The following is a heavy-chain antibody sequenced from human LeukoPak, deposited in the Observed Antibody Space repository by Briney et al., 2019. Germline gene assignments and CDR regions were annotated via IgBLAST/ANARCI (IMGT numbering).Heavy chain of an antibody. Sequence: PGESLKISCKGSGYSFSNYWISWVRQMPGKGLEWMGRIDPSDSYTNYSPSFQGHVTISADKSISTAYLQWSSLKASDTAMYYCARLWHSSTYFDYWGQGTLVTVSS. D-gene: IGHD6-19*01. J-gene: IGHJ4*02. CDR2: IDPSDSYT. CDR1: GYSFSNYW. V-gene: IGHV5-10-1*01. CDR3: ARLWHSSTYFDY.